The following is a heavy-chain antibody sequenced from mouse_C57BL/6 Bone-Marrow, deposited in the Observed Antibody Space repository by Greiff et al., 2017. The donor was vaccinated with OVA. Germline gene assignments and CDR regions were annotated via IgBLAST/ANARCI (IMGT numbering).Heavy chain of an antibody. V-gene: IGHV1-64*01. CDR1: GYTFTSYW. CDR2: IHPNSGST. CDR3: AISYYYGSSSAWFAY. J-gene: IGHJ3*01. Sequence: QVQLQQSGAELVKPGASVKLSCKASGYTFTSYWMHWVKQRPGQGLEWIGMIHPNSGSTNYNEKFKSKATLTVDKSSSTAYMQLSSLTSEDSAVYYCAISYYYGSSSAWFAYWGQGTLVTVSA. D-gene: IGHD1-1*01.